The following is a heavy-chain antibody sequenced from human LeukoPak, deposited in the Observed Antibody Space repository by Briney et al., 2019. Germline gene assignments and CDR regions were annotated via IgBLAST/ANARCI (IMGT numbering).Heavy chain of an antibody. V-gene: IGHV4-39*07. CDR3: AGGPPGSSWYKGYFQH. Sequence: SETLSLTCTVSGGSISSSSYYWGWIRQPPGKGLEGIGSIYYSGSTYYNPSLKSRVTISVDTSKNQFSLKLSSVTAADTAVYYCAGGPPGSSWYKGYFQHWGQGTLVTVSS. D-gene: IGHD6-13*01. CDR1: GGSISSSSYY. CDR2: IYYSGST. J-gene: IGHJ1*01.